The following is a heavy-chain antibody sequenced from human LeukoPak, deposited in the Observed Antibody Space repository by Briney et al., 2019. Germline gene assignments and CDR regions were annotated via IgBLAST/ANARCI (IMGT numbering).Heavy chain of an antibody. CDR3: ARVRSRYGDYTDAFDI. J-gene: IGHJ3*02. CDR1: GYTFTGYY. V-gene: IGHV1-2*02. CDR2: INPNSGGT. Sequence: ASVKVSCKASGYTFTGYYMHWVRQAPGQGLEWMGWINPNSGGTNYAQKFRGRVTMTRDTSISTAYMELSRLRSDDTAVYYCARVRSRYGDYTDAFDIWGQGTMVTVSS. D-gene: IGHD4-17*01.